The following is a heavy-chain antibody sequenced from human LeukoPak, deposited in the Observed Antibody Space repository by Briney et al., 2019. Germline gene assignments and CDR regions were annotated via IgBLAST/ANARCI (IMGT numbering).Heavy chain of an antibody. CDR3: TTDFVQLFDSEYYFDY. V-gene: IGHV3-15*01. CDR2: IKSKTDGGTT. CDR1: GFTFSNAW. J-gene: IGHJ4*02. Sequence: PGGSLRLSRAASGFTFSNAWMSWVRQAPGKGLEWVGRIKSKTDGGTTDYAAPVKGRFTISRDDSKNTLYLQMNSLKTEDTAVYYCTTDFVQLFDSEYYFDYWGQGTLVTVSS. D-gene: IGHD3-9*01.